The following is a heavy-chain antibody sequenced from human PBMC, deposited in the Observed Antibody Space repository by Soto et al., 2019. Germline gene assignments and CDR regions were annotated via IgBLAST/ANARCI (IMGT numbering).Heavy chain of an antibody. CDR1: GGSISSGGYY. D-gene: IGHD4-17*01. V-gene: IGHV4-31*03. CDR3: ARGTTVTTHDY. CDR2: IYYSGST. J-gene: IGHJ4*02. Sequence: SETLSLTCTVSGGSISSGGYYWSWIRQHPGKGLEWIGYIYYSGSTYYNPSLKSRVTISVDTSKNQFSLKLSSVTAADTAVYYCARGTTVTTHDYWGQGTLVTVSS.